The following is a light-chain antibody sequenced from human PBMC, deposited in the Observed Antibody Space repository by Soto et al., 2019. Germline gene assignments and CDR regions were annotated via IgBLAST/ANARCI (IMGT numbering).Light chain of an antibody. CDR3: QQYYSYPGFT. J-gene: IGKJ3*01. CDR1: QGISSY. V-gene: IGKV1-8*01. Sequence: AIRMTQSPSSLSASTGDRVTITCRASQGISSYLAWYQQKPGKAPKLLIYAASTLQSGVPSRFSGSGSGTDCTLTISCLQSEDFATYYCQQYYSYPGFTFGPGTKVDIQ. CDR2: AAS.